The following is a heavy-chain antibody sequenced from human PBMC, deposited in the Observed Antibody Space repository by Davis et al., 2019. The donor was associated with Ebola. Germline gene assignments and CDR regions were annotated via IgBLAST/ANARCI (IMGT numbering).Heavy chain of an antibody. CDR1: GYTFTGYY. CDR3: ALSHGYYYYGMDV. V-gene: IGHV1-2*02. CDR2: INPNSGGT. J-gene: IGHJ6*02. Sequence: ASVKVSCKASGYTFTGYYMHWVRQAPGQGLEWMGWINPNSGGTNYAQKFQGRVTMTRDTSISTAYMELSRLRSDDTAVYYCALSHGYYYYGMDVWGQGTTVTVSS.